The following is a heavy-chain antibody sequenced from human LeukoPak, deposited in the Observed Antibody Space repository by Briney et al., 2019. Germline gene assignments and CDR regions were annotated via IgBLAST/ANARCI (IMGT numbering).Heavy chain of an antibody. Sequence: ASVKASCKASGYTCTSYAFSWVRQGRGPGLVLLGRIIPILGIANYAQKFQGRVTITADKSTSTAYMELSSLRSEDTAVYYCARRNEYLTGDDYFDYWGQGTLVTVSS. V-gene: IGHV1-69*04. D-gene: IGHD7-27*01. CDR2: IIPILGIA. CDR3: ARRNEYLTGDDYFDY. CDR1: GYTCTSYA. J-gene: IGHJ4*02.